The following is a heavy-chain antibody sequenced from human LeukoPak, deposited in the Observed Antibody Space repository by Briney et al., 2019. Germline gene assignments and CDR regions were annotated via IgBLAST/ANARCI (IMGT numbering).Heavy chain of an antibody. CDR1: GYTFTSYD. CDR2: MNPNSGNT. D-gene: IGHD2/OR15-2a*01. CDR3: AGPSGPGTFYAYAFDI. J-gene: IGHJ3*02. V-gene: IGHV1-8*03. Sequence: ASVKVSCKASGYTFTSYDINWVRQATGQGLEWMGWMNPNSGNTGYAQKFQGRVTITRNTSISTAYMELSSLRSEDTAVYYCAGPSGPGTFYAYAFDIWGKGRMVPVSP.